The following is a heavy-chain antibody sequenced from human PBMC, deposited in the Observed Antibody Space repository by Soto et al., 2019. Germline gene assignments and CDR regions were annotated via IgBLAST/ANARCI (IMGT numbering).Heavy chain of an antibody. CDR1: GFTFSSYA. J-gene: IGHJ5*02. Sequence: GGSLRLSCAASGFTFSSYAMSWVRQAPGKGLEWVSAISGSGGSTYYADSVKGRFTISRDNSKNTLYLQMNSLRAEDTAVYYCAKKYLNWNYFEEAPWGQGTLVTVSS. CDR3: AKKYLNWNYFEEAP. D-gene: IGHD1-7*01. CDR2: ISGSGGST. V-gene: IGHV3-23*01.